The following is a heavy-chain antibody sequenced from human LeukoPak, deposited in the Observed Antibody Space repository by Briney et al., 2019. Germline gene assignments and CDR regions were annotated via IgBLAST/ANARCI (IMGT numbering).Heavy chain of an antibody. CDR1: GYSINSGYY. CDR2: IYHSGSD. D-gene: IGHD3-10*01. Sequence: PSETLSLTCTVSGYSINSGYYWGWIRQPPGKGLEWIGSIYHSGSDYYNPSLKSRVTMSVDTSKNQFSLKLTSVTAADTAVYYCARATLYGSPYFDYWGQGTLVTVSS. V-gene: IGHV4-38-2*02. J-gene: IGHJ4*02. CDR3: ARATLYGSPYFDY.